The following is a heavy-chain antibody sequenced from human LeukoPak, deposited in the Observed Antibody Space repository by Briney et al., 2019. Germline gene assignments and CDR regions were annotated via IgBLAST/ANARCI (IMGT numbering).Heavy chain of an antibody. CDR2: IYHSGST. Sequence: SETLSLTCTVSGYSISSGYYWGWIRQPPGKGLEWIGSIYHSGSTYYNPSLKSRVTISVDTSKNQFSLKLSSVTAADTAVYYCASSLTMVRGALWGGAFDIWGQGTMVTVSS. D-gene: IGHD3-10*01. CDR1: GYSISSGYY. CDR3: ASSLTMVRGALWGGAFDI. V-gene: IGHV4-38-2*02. J-gene: IGHJ3*02.